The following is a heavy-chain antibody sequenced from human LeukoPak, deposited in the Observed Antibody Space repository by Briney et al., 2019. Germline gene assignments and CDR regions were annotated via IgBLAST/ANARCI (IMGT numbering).Heavy chain of an antibody. CDR3: ARGQTGVFGVVIILNFDY. Sequence: SVKVSCKASGGTFSSYAISWVRQAPGQGLEWMGGIIPIFGTANYAQKFQGRVTITADESTSTAYMELSSLRSENTAVYYCARGQTGVFGVVIILNFDYWGQGTLVTVSS. CDR2: IIPIFGTA. D-gene: IGHD3-3*01. V-gene: IGHV1-69*13. J-gene: IGHJ4*02. CDR1: GGTFSSYA.